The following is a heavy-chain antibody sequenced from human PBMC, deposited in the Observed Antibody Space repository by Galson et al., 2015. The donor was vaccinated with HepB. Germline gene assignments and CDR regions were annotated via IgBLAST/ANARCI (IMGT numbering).Heavy chain of an antibody. V-gene: IGHV3-33*01. CDR2: IWYDGSNK. D-gene: IGHD3/OR15-3a*01. CDR3: ARERLGLIDAFDI. CDR1: GFTFSSYG. Sequence: SLRLSCAASGFTFSSYGMHWVRQAPGKGLEWVAVIWYDGSNKYYADSVKGRFTISRDNSKNTLYLQMNSLRAEDTAVYYCARERLGLIDAFDIWGQGTMVTVSS. J-gene: IGHJ3*02.